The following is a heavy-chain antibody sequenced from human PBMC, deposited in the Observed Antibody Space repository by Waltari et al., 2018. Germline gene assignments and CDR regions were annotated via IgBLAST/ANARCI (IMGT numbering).Heavy chain of an antibody. CDR3: ARLKHYDSSGYYYFDY. Sequence: QVQLVQSGAEVKKPGASVKLSCTASGYTFTGSYMHWVRQAPGQGLEWMGWINPNSGGTNYAQKFQGRVTMTRDTSISTAYMELSRLRSDDTAVYYCARLKHYDSSGYYYFDYWGQGTLVTVSS. D-gene: IGHD3-22*01. CDR1: GYTFTGSY. V-gene: IGHV1-2*02. CDR2: INPNSGGT. J-gene: IGHJ4*02.